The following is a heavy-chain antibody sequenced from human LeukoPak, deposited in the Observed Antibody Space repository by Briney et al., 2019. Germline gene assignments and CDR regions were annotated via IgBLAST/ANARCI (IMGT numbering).Heavy chain of an antibody. V-gene: IGHV3-30*18. CDR3: AKAAIPGGCSGGSCYCLDY. CDR1: GFTFSSYG. J-gene: IGHJ4*02. D-gene: IGHD2-15*01. CDR2: ISYDGSNK. Sequence: GGSLRLSCAASGFTFSSYGMHWVRQAPGKGLEWVAVISYDGSNKYYADSVKGRFTISRDNSKNTLYPQMNSLRAEDTAVYYCAKAAIPGGCSGGSCYCLDYWGQGTLVTVSS.